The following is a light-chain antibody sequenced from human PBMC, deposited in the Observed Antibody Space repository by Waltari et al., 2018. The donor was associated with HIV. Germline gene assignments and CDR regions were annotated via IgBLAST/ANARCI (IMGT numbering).Light chain of an antibody. V-gene: IGKV4-1*01. CDR2: WAA. J-gene: IGKJ2*01. CDR3: QQYVSAPQT. Sequence: DIVMTQSPESLAVSLGERATINCKSSQSVLYESNNKNYLAWYQQKAGRPPKLLIYWAATRESGVPDRVSGSGSGTDFTLTISSLQAEDVAVYYCQQYVSAPQTFGQGTKLEIK. CDR1: QSVLYESNNKNY.